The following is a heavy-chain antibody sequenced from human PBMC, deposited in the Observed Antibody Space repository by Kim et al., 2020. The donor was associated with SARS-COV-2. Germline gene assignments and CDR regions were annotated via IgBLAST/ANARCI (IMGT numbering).Heavy chain of an antibody. D-gene: IGHD1-26*01. CDR1: GYTFTGYY. Sequence: ASVKVSCKASGYTFTGYYMHWVRQAPGQGLEWMGWINPNSGGTNYAQKFQGWVTMTRDTSISTAYMELSRLRSDDTAVYYCARAPSGELGDLNYYYYGMDVWGQGTTVTVSS. CDR2: INPNSGGT. CDR3: ARAPSGELGDLNYYYYGMDV. J-gene: IGHJ6*02. V-gene: IGHV1-2*04.